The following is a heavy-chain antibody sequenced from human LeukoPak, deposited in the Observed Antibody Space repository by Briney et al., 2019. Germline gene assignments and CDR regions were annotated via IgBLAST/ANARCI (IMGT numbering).Heavy chain of an antibody. V-gene: IGHV3-23*01. CDR1: GFTFSTYA. Sequence: GGSLRLSCAASGFTFSTYAMSWVRQAPGKGLEWVSAISGSGGNTYYADSVKGRFTISRDNSKNTLYLQMNSLRAEDTAVYYCAREDGYCSGGNCYSYFVSWGQGTLVTVSS. CDR2: ISGSGGNT. J-gene: IGHJ4*02. D-gene: IGHD2-15*01. CDR3: AREDGYCSGGNCYSYFVS.